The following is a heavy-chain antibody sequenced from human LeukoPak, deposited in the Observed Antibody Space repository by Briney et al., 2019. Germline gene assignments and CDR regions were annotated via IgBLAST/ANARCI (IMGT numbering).Heavy chain of an antibody. V-gene: IGHV3-21*01. D-gene: IGHD3-22*01. Sequence: GGSLRLSCAASGFTFSSYSMNWVRQAPGKGLEWVSSISSSTSYIYYADSVKGRFTISRDNAKNSLYLQMNSLRAEDTAVYYCARVGDYYDSSGYPRNWGQGTLVTVSS. CDR3: ARVGDYYDSSGYPRN. J-gene: IGHJ4*02. CDR2: ISSSTSYI. CDR1: GFTFSSYS.